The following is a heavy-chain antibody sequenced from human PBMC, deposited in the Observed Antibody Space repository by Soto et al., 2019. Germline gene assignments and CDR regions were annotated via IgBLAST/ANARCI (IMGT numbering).Heavy chain of an antibody. D-gene: IGHD2-2*01. J-gene: IGHJ4*02. Sequence: EASVKVSCTASGGTFSSYAIRWVRQAPGQGLEWMGGIIPIFGTASYAQKFQGRVTMTRDTSTSTVYMELSSLRSEDTAVYYCARGGDCISTSCYPPPFDYWGQGTLVTVSA. CDR3: ARGGDCISTSCYPPPFDY. CDR1: GGTFSSYA. V-gene: IGHV1-69*05. CDR2: IIPIFGTA.